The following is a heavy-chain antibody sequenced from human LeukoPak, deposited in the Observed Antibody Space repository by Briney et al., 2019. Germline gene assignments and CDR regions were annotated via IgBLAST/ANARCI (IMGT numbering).Heavy chain of an antibody. CDR2: INHSGST. D-gene: IGHD2-2*01. CDR3: ARARMGVVPAPTESSYFDY. V-gene: IGHV4-34*01. CDR1: GGSFSGYY. J-gene: IGHJ4*02. Sequence: SETLSLTCAVYGGSFSGYYWSWIRQPPGKGLEWIGEINHSGSTNYNPSLKSRVTISVDTSKNQFSLKLSSVTAADTAVYYCARARMGVVPAPTESSYFDYWGQGTLVTVSS.